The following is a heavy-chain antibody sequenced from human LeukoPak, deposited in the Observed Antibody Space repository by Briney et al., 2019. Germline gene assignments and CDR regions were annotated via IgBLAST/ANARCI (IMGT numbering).Heavy chain of an antibody. J-gene: IGHJ4*02. CDR3: ARVLRYDFWSAYYFDY. CDR2: ICTYNGNT. CDR1: GYTFNSYD. V-gene: IGHV1-18*01. Sequence: ASVKVSCKASGYTFNSYDITWVRQAPGQGLEWMAWICTYNGNTNYAQKVQGRVTMTTDTSTSTAYMELRSLRSDDTAVYYCARVLRYDFWSAYYFDYWGQGTLVTVSS. D-gene: IGHD3-3*01.